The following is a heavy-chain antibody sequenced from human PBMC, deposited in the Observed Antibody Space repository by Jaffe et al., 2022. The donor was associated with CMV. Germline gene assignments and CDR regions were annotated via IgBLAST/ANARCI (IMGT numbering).Heavy chain of an antibody. CDR1: GFTFSSYE. CDR3: ARVTSKHIVVVTASPVGYMDV. Sequence: EVQLVESGGGLVQPGGSLRLSCAASGFTFSSYEMNWVRQAPGKGLEWVSYISSSGSTIYYADSVKGRFTISRDNAKNSLYLQMNSLRAEDTAVYYCARVTSKHIVVVTASPVGYMDVWGKGTTVTVSS. V-gene: IGHV3-48*03. D-gene: IGHD2-21*02. CDR2: ISSSGSTI. J-gene: IGHJ6*03.